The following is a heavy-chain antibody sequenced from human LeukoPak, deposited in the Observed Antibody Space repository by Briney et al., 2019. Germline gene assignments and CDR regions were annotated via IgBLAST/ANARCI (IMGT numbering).Heavy chain of an antibody. CDR1: GFTFSSYG. CDR2: IWYDGSNK. Sequence: SGRSLRLSCAASGFTFSSYGMHWVRQAPGKGLEWVAVIWYDGSNKYYADSVKGRFTISRDNSKNTLYLQMNSLRAEDTAVYYCARDRTTMVRGVPLGFDPWGQGTLVTVSS. J-gene: IGHJ5*02. V-gene: IGHV3-33*01. D-gene: IGHD3-10*01. CDR3: ARDRTTMVRGVPLGFDP.